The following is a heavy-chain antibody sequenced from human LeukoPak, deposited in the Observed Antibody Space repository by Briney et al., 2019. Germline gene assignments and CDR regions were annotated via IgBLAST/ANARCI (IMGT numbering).Heavy chain of an antibody. V-gene: IGHV3-11*04. J-gene: IGHJ4*02. CDR3: ARPAYCGGNCYYFLDY. CDR1: GFTFSDCF. D-gene: IGHD2-21*02. CDR2: IHSSGTI. Sequence: PGGSLRLSCAASGFTFSDCFMSWIRQGPGKGLEWVSHIHSSGTIYYADSVKGRATISRDNAKNSLYLQMNSLRAEDTAVYYCARPAYCGGNCYYFLDYWGQGTLVTVSS.